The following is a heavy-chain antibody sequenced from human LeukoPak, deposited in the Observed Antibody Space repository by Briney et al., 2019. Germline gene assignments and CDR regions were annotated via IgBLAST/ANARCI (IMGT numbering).Heavy chain of an antibody. J-gene: IGHJ1*01. CDR1: GFTFSSYS. CDR2: ISSSSSYI. D-gene: IGHD6-19*01. CDR3: ARSSGSRSSGWFPEYFQH. V-gene: IGHV3-21*01. Sequence: GGSLRLSCAASGFTFSSYSMNWVRQAPGKGLEWVSSISSSSSYIYYADSVKGRFTISRDNAKNSLYLQMNSLRAEDTAVYYCARSSGSRSSGWFPEYFQHWGQGTLVTVSS.